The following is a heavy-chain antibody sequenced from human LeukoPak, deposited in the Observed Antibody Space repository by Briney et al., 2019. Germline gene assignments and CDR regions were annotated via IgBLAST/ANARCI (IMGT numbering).Heavy chain of an antibody. J-gene: IGHJ6*02. Sequence: TGGSLRLSCAASGFTFSSYGMPWVRQAPGKGLEWVAVISYDGSNKYYADSVKGRFTISRGNSKNTLYLQMNSLRAEDTAVYYCAKDLRIAANYYYYGMDVWGQGTTVTVSS. D-gene: IGHD6-6*01. CDR3: AKDLRIAANYYYYGMDV. CDR2: ISYDGSNK. V-gene: IGHV3-30*18. CDR1: GFTFSSYG.